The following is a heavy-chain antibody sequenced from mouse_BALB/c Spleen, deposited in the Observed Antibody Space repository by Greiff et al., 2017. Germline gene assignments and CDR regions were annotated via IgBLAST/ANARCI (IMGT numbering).Heavy chain of an antibody. Sequence: DVHLVESGGGLVKPGGSLKLSCAASGFTFSDYYMYWVRQTPEKRLEWVATISDGGSYTYYPDSVKGRFTISRDNAKNNLYLQMSSLKSEDTAMYYCARDGYYAMDYWGQGTSVTVSS. J-gene: IGHJ4*01. CDR1: GFTFSDYY. CDR3: ARDGYYAMDY. V-gene: IGHV5-4*02. CDR2: ISDGGSYT.